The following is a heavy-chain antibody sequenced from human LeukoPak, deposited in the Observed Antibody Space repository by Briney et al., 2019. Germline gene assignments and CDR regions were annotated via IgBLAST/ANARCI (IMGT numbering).Heavy chain of an antibody. Sequence: ASVKVSCKASGYTFTGYYMHWVRQAPGQGLEWMGWINPNSGGTNYAQEFQGRVTMTRDTSISTAYMELSRLRSDDTAVYYCARDTVPYYYGSGSYYAFDIWGQGTMVTVSS. CDR2: INPNSGGT. CDR1: GYTFTGYY. CDR3: ARDTVPYYYGSGSYYAFDI. J-gene: IGHJ3*02. D-gene: IGHD3-10*01. V-gene: IGHV1-2*02.